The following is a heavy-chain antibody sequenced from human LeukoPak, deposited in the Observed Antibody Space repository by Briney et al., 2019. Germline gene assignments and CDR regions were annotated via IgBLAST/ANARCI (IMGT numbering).Heavy chain of an antibody. CDR3: AKDYSPSSYYFDY. Sequence: GGSLRLSCAASGFTFSSYGMHWVRQAPGKGLEGVAAISYDGSNKYYADSVKGRFTISRVNSKNTLYLQMNSLRAEDTAVYYCAKDYSPSSYYFDYWGQGTLVTVSS. D-gene: IGHD2-21*01. V-gene: IGHV3-30*18. CDR2: ISYDGSNK. J-gene: IGHJ4*02. CDR1: GFTFSSYG.